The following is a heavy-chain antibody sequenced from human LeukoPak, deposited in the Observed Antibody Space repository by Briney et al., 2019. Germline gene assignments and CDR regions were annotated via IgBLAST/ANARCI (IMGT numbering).Heavy chain of an antibody. J-gene: IGHJ1*01. D-gene: IGHD2-21*02. CDR2: IIPILGIA. CDR1: GGTFSSYA. V-gene: IGHV1-69*04. CDR3: ARDVRGIVVVTATPADYFQH. Sequence: SVKVSCKASGGTFSSYAISWVRQAPGQGLEWMGRIIPILGIANYAQKFQGRATITADKSTSTAYMELSSLRSEDTAVYYCARDVRGIVVVTATPADYFQHWGQGTLVTVSS.